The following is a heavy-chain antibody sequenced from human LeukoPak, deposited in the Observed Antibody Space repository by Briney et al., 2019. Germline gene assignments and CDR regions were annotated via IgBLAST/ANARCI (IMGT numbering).Heavy chain of an antibody. V-gene: IGHV3-30*02. CDR3: AGAGDYVYY. J-gene: IGHJ4*02. D-gene: IGHD4-17*01. Sequence: PGGSLRLSCAASGFTFSSYGMHWVRQAPGKGLEWVAFIRYDGNNKDYADSVKGRLTISRDNSKNTLYLQMNSLRAEDTAVYYCAGAGDYVYYWGQGTLVTVSS. CDR1: GFTFSSYG. CDR2: IRYDGNNK.